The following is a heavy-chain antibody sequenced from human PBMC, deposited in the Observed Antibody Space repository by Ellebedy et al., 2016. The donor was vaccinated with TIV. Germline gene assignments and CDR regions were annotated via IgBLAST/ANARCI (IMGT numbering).Heavy chain of an antibody. V-gene: IGHV1-69*06. D-gene: IGHD2-2*02. CDR1: GGTFSSYA. Sequence: SVKVSXXASGGTFSSYAISWVRQAPGQGLEWMGGIIPIFGTANYAQKFQGRVTITADKSTSTAYMELSSLRSEDTAVYYCARRATLTLPAAINYYYYGMDVWGQGTTVTVSS. CDR2: IIPIFGTA. CDR3: ARRATLTLPAAINYYYYGMDV. J-gene: IGHJ6*02.